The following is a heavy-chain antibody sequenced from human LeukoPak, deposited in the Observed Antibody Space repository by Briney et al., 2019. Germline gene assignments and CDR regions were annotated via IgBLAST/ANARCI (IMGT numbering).Heavy chain of an antibody. CDR1: GGSISSYY. D-gene: IGHD3-22*01. Sequence: SETLSLTCTVSGGSISSYYWSWIRQPPGKGLEWIGYIYYSGSTNYNPSLKSRVTISVDTFKNQFSLKLSSVTAADTAVYYCARSLSGYSNWFDPWGQGTLVTVSS. J-gene: IGHJ5*02. V-gene: IGHV4-59*01. CDR2: IYYSGST. CDR3: ARSLSGYSNWFDP.